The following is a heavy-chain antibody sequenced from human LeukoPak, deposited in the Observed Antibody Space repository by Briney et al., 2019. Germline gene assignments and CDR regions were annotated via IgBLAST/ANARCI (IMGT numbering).Heavy chain of an antibody. V-gene: IGHV4-34*01. CDR2: INHSGST. J-gene: IGHJ4*02. D-gene: IGHD2-15*01. Sequence: KPSETLSLTCAVYGGSFSGYYWSWIRQPPGKGLEWIGEINHSGSTNYNPCLKSRVTISVDTSKNQFSLKLSSVTAADTAVYYCAPEDCSGGSCYPFDYWGQGTLVTVSS. CDR3: APEDCSGGSCYPFDY. CDR1: GGSFSGYY.